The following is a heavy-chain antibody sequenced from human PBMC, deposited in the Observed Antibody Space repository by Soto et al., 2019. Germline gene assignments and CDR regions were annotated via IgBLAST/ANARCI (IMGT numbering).Heavy chain of an antibody. D-gene: IGHD6-13*01. Sequence: QLQLQESGPGLVKPSETLSLTCTVSGGSISSSSYYWGWIRQPPGKGLEWIGSIYYSGSTYYNPSLKSRVTRSVATSKNQFSLKLSSVAAADTAVYYCARHLEEQLDRPGDYWCQGTLVTVSS. CDR2: IYYSGST. CDR3: ARHLEEQLDRPGDY. V-gene: IGHV4-39*01. CDR1: GGSISSSSYY. J-gene: IGHJ4*02.